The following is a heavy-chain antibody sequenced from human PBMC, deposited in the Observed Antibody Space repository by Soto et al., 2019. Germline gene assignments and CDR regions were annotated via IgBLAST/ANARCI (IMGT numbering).Heavy chain of an antibody. Sequence: EVQLLESGGGLVQPGGSLRLSCVASGFTFDTYAISWVRQAPGKGLEWVSTVSGSGLYTYYTDSVKGRFTISRDNPRNTLYLQMNSLRLEDTAVYFCAKDLFAGTGTPSYYFDSWGQGTLVTVSS. D-gene: IGHD6-13*01. V-gene: IGHV3-23*01. CDR2: VSGSGLYT. CDR3: AKDLFAGTGTPSYYFDS. J-gene: IGHJ4*02. CDR1: GFTFDTYA.